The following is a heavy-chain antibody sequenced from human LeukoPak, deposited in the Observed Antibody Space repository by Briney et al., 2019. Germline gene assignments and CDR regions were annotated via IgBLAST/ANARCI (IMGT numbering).Heavy chain of an antibody. CDR1: GFNFSNAL. V-gene: IGHV3-15*01. CDR3: TTDCGGDCYTYYYYYYYMDV. D-gene: IGHD2-21*01. J-gene: IGHJ6*03. CDR2: IKSKTDGGTT. Sequence: SGGSLRLSCAASGFNFSNALMSWVRQAPGKGLEWVGRIKSKTDGGTTDYAAPVKGRFTISRDDSKNTLYLQMNSLKTEDTAVYYCTTDCGGDCYTYYYYYYYMDVWGKGTTVTVSS.